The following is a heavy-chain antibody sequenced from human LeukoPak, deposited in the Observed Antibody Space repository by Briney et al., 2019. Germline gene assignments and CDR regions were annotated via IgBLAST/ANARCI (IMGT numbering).Heavy chain of an antibody. V-gene: IGHV3-21*01. CDR1: GFTFSNYA. D-gene: IGHD3-10*01. CDR3: ARGIYGLGSYYSDY. J-gene: IGHJ4*02. CDR2: ISSSSKYI. Sequence: PGGSLRLSCAASGFTFSNYAMNWVRQAPGQGLEWVSSISSSSKYIYYADSVKGRFTISRDNAENSLFLQMNSLRAQDTAVYYCARGIYGLGSYYSDYWGQGTLVTVSS.